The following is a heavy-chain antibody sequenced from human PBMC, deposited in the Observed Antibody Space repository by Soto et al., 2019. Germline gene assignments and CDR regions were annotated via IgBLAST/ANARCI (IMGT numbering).Heavy chain of an antibody. CDR1: GFTFDDYA. V-gene: IGHV3-9*01. CDR3: AKASFYDFWSGRYFAY. CDR2: ISWNSGSI. Sequence: PGGSLRLSCAASGFTFDDYAMHWVRQAPGKGLEWVSGISWNSGSIGYADSVKGRFTISRDNAKNSLYLQMNSLRAEDTALYYCAKASFYDFWSGRYFAYWGQGTLVTVSS. J-gene: IGHJ4*02. D-gene: IGHD3-3*01.